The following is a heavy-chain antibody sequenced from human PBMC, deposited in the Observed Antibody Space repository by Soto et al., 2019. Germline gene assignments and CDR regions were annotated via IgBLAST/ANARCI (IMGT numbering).Heavy chain of an antibody. Sequence: SETLSLTCAVYGGSFSNYYWGWVRQPPGKGLEWIGSIYYSGSTYYNPSLRSRVTISVDTSKNQFSLKLSSVTAADTAVFYCARHYSSGSRNWFDPWGQGTLVTVSS. J-gene: IGHJ5*02. V-gene: IGHV4-39*01. CDR2: IYYSGST. CDR1: GGSFSNYY. CDR3: ARHYSSGSRNWFDP. D-gene: IGHD6-19*01.